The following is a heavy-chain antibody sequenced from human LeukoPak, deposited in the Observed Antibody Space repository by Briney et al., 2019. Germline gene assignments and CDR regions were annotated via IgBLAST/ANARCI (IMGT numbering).Heavy chain of an antibody. V-gene: IGHV4-34*01. Sequence: PSETLSLTCAVYGGSFSGYYWSWIRQPPGKGLEWIGEINHSGSTNYNPSLKSRVTISVDTSKNQFSLKLSSVTAADTAVYYCARQGPYGSGSYYNVPPTIYYFDYWGQGTLVTVSS. CDR2: INHSGST. D-gene: IGHD3-10*01. J-gene: IGHJ4*02. CDR1: GGSFSGYY. CDR3: ARQGPYGSGSYYNVPPTIYYFDY.